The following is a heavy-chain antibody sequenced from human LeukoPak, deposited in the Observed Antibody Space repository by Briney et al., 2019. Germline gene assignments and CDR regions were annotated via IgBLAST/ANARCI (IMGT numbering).Heavy chain of an antibody. J-gene: IGHJ5*02. CDR2: IIPILGIA. Sequence: SVKVSCKASGGTFSSYAISWVRQAPGQGLEWMRRIIPILGIANYAQKFQGRVTITADKSTSTAYMELSSLRSEDTAVYYCARATGYSSGWRSGDWFDPWGQGTLVTVSS. V-gene: IGHV1-69*04. D-gene: IGHD6-19*01. CDR3: ARATGYSSGWRSGDWFDP. CDR1: GGTFSSYA.